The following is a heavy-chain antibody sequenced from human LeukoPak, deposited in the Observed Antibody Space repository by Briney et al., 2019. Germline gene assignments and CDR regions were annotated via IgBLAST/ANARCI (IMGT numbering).Heavy chain of an antibody. Sequence: ASVKVSCKASGYTFTGYYIHWVREAPGQGLEWMGRINANSGGTNYAQKFQGRVTMTRDTSISTAYMELSRLRSDDTAVYYCARDIVGIGYYDSSGHEDYWGQGSLVTVSS. CDR2: INANSGGT. D-gene: IGHD3-22*01. J-gene: IGHJ4*02. CDR1: GYTFTGYY. CDR3: ARDIVGIGYYDSSGHEDY. V-gene: IGHV1-2*06.